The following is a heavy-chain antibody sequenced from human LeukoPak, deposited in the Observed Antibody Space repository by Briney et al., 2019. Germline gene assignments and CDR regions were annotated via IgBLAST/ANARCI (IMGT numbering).Heavy chain of an antibody. D-gene: IGHD5-18*01. CDR3: ARDARGYNYDYSWFDT. V-gene: IGHV4-59*01. Sequence: SETLSLTCTVSGGSISNYYWSWIRQPPGKGLEWIGYISHSGSTKYNPSLKSRVTISVDTSQNQFSLRLTSVTAADTAVYWCARDARGYNYDYSWFDTWGQGTLVPVSS. J-gene: IGHJ5*02. CDR2: ISHSGST. CDR1: GGSISNYY.